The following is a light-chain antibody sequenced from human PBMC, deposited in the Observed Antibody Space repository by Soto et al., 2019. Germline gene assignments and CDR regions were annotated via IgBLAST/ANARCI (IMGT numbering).Light chain of an antibody. V-gene: IGKV2-28*01. J-gene: IGKJ2*01. CDR2: LGS. CDR3: MTALQTPSYT. Sequence: EIVLTQSPLSLPVTPGEPASISCRSSQSLLHSNGYNYLSWYLQKPGQSPQLLIYLGSNRASGVTDRFRGIESRPDFTPKISRVADDYFRTYYCMTALQTPSYTFGQGSKLEIK. CDR1: QSLLHSNGYNY.